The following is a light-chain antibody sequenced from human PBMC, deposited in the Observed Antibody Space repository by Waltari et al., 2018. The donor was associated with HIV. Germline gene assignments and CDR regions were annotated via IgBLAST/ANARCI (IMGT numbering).Light chain of an antibody. CDR3: SSYTTFNTVI. V-gene: IGLV2-14*03. Sequence: QSALTQPASVSGSPGQSITISCAGTGAEIGAYNYVAWYQKLPDSVPKLIIYDVTSRPSGISDRFSASKSGNAASLTISGLQAEDEGDYYCSSYTTFNTVIFGGGTKSTVL. CDR1: GAEIGAYNY. J-gene: IGLJ2*01. CDR2: DVT.